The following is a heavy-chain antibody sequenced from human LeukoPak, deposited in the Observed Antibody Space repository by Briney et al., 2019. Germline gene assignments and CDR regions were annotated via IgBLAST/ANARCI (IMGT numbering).Heavy chain of an antibody. V-gene: IGHV3-23*01. CDR3: ARDIAREFDY. D-gene: IGHD3-16*02. CDR2: ISGSGDST. CDR1: GFTFANYA. J-gene: IGHJ4*02. Sequence: GGSLRLSCAASGFTFANYAMNWVRQAPGKGLEWVSAISGSGDSTHYADSVKGRFIISRENSKSTLFLQINSLRAEDTAVYYCARDIAREFDYWGRGTLVTVSS.